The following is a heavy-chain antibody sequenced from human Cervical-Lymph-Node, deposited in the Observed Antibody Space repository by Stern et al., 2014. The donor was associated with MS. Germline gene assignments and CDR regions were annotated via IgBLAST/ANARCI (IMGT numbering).Heavy chain of an antibody. V-gene: IGHV3-23*04. D-gene: IGHD6-19*01. Sequence: VQLVESGGGLVQPGGSLRLSCAASGFTFSSYAMSWVRQAPGKGLEWVSAISGSGGSTYYADSVKGRFTISRENSKNTLYLQMNSLRAEDPAVYYCAKDRRREIAVAGTVDYWGQGTLVTVSS. CDR3: AKDRRREIAVAGTVDY. CDR2: ISGSGGST. CDR1: GFTFSSYA. J-gene: IGHJ4*02.